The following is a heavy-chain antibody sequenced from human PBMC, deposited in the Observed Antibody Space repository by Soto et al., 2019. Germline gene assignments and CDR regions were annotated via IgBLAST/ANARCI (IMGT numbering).Heavy chain of an antibody. V-gene: IGHV1-69*01. D-gene: IGHD5-18*01. CDR3: AGDDRSGEDSAMVEYGQD. CDR2: IIPIFGTA. CDR1: GGTFSSYA. J-gene: IGHJ1*01. Sequence: QVQLVQSGAEVKKPGSSVKVSCKASGGTFSSYAISWVRQAPGQGLEWMGGIIPIFGTANYAQKFQGRVTNTEDEAENTAHMEMCSVRSEDTAVYYCAGDDRSGEDSAMVEYGQDFRQATMVTVAS.